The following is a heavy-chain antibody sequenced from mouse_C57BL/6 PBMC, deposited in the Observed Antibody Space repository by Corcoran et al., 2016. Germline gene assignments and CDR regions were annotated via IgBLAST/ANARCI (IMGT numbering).Heavy chain of an antibody. Sequence: EVQLQQSGPELVKPGASVKISCKASGYTFTDYYMNWVKQSHGKSLEWIGDINPNNGGTSYNQKFKGKATLTVDKSSSTAYMELRSLTSEDSAVYYCARPPYYGNFSLDYWGQGTTLTVSS. CDR2: INPNNGGT. CDR3: ARPPYYGNFSLDY. D-gene: IGHD2-10*01. V-gene: IGHV1-26*01. J-gene: IGHJ2*01. CDR1: GYTFTDYY.